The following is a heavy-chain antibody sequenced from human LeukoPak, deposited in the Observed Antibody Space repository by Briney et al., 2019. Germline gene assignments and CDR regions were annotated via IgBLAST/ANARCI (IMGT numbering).Heavy chain of an antibody. J-gene: IGHJ4*02. V-gene: IGHV4-34*01. D-gene: IGHD2-2*01. CDR2: INHIGNT. CDR3: ARGFLLVHQDIDS. Sequence: SETLSLTCAVYGGSFSDYYWNWIRQPPGKGLEWIGEINHIGNTNYNPSLKSRVTISVDASKNQFSLKLRSVTAADTAVYYCARGFLLVHQDIDSWGQGTLVTVSS. CDR1: GGSFSDYY.